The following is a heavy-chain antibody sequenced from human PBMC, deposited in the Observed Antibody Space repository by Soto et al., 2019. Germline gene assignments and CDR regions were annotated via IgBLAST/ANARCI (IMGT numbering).Heavy chain of an antibody. CDR1: GGSISSSSYY. CDR3: ASEFTNYDFWSGYSDSMRFDY. D-gene: IGHD3-3*01. CDR2: IYYSGST. Sequence: SETLSLTCTVSGGSISSSSYYWGWIRQPPGKGLEWIGSIYYSGSTYYSPSLKSRITMSVDTSKNQFSLKLTSVTAADTAVYYCASEFTNYDFWSGYSDSMRFDYWGQGTLVTVS. V-gene: IGHV4-39*01. J-gene: IGHJ4*02.